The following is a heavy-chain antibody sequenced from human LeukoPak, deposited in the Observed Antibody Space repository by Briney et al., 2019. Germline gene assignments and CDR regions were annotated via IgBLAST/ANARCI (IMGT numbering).Heavy chain of an antibody. Sequence: GGSLRLSCGASGFTFRNYWMNWVRQAPGKGLEWVSSISSSSSYMYYADSVKGRFTISRDNAKNSLYLQMNSLRAEDTAVYYCARDPSGGDYWGQGTLVTVSS. CDR3: ARDPSGGDY. V-gene: IGHV3-21*01. CDR1: GFTFRNYW. CDR2: ISSSSSYM. D-gene: IGHD3-10*01. J-gene: IGHJ4*02.